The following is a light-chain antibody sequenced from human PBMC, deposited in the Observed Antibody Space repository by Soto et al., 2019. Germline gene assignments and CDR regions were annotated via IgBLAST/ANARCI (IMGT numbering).Light chain of an antibody. CDR2: DNN. J-gene: IGLJ2*01. V-gene: IGLV1-51*01. Sequence: QSVLTQPPSVSAAPGQKVTISCSGSSSNIGNNYVSWYQQLPGTAPKLLIYDNNKRPSGIRDRFSGSKSGPSATLGITGLQTGDEADYYCGTWDSSLSAEVVFGGGTKLTVL. CDR1: SSNIGNNY. CDR3: GTWDSSLSAEVV.